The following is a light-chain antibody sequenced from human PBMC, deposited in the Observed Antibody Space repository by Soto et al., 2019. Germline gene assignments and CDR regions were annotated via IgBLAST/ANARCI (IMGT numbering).Light chain of an antibody. V-gene: IGKV3-15*01. CDR2: GAS. Sequence: EIVMTQSPATLSVSPGERATLSCRASRNINRKLAWYQQKPGQAPRLLISGASTRATGIPARFSGSGSGTDFTLTISSLQSEDCAVYYCQQYYDYPPLIFGGGTKVEIK. CDR1: RNINRK. CDR3: QQYYDYPPLI. J-gene: IGKJ4*01.